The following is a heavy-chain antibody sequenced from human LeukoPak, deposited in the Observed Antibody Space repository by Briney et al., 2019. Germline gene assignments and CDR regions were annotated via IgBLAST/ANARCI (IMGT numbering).Heavy chain of an antibody. Sequence: PSETLSLTCAVSGGSISSGGYSWSWIRQPPGKGLEWIGYIYYSGSTYYNPSLKSRVTISVDTSKNQFSLKLSSVTAADTAVYYCARSGSPIIFWYFDLWGRGTLVTVSS. V-gene: IGHV4-30-4*07. J-gene: IGHJ2*01. CDR1: GGSISSGGYS. CDR2: IYYSGST. CDR3: ARSGSPIIFWYFDL. D-gene: IGHD1-26*01.